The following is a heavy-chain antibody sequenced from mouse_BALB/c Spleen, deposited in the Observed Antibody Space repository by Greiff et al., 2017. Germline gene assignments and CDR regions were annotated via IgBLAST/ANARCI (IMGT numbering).Heavy chain of an antibody. V-gene: IGHV3-2*02. J-gene: IGHJ2*01. CDR2: ISYSGST. CDR3: ARCYRYFDY. Sequence: EVKLQESGPGLVKPSQSLSLTCTVTGYSITSDYAWNWIRQFPGNILEWMGYISYSGSTSYNPSLKSRISITRDTSKNQFFLQLNSVTTEDTATYYCARCYRYFDYWGQGTTLTVSS. CDR1: GYSITSDYA. D-gene: IGHD2-14*01.